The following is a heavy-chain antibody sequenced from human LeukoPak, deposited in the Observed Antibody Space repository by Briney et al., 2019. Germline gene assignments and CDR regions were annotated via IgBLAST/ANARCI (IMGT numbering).Heavy chain of an antibody. Sequence: ASVKVSCKASGYTFTSYGISRVRQAPGQGLEWMGWISAYNGNTNYAQKLQGRVTMTTDTSTSTAYMELRSLRSDDTAVYYCVRDPKNAYYDILTGPPDVWGQGTTVTVSS. CDR1: GYTFTSYG. D-gene: IGHD3-9*01. V-gene: IGHV1-18*01. CDR2: ISAYNGNT. J-gene: IGHJ6*02. CDR3: VRDPKNAYYDILTGPPDV.